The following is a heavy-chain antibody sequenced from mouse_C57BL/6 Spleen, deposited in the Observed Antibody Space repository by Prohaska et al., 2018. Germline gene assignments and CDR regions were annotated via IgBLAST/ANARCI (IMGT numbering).Heavy chain of an antibody. CDR1: GYTFTTYG. CDR3: ARENY. CDR2: INTYSGVP. V-gene: IGHV9-3*01. Sequence: QIQLVQSGPELKKPGETVKISCKASGYTFTTYGMSWVKQAPGKGLKWMGWINTYSGVPTYADDFKGRFAFSLETSASTAYLQINNLKNEDTATYFCARENYWGQGTLVTVSA. J-gene: IGHJ3*01.